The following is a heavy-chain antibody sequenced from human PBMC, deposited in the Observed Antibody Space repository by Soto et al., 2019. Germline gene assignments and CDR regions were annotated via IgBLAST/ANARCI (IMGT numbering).Heavy chain of an antibody. CDR3: ARKDDFWSCSGSFDP. D-gene: IGHD3-3*01. J-gene: IGHJ5*02. Sequence: QLQLQESGPGLVKPSETLSLTCTVSGGSISSSRYYWGWIRQPPGKGLEWIGSIYYNGFTYYNPSLKSRVTISVDTSRNQFSLKLNSVTTADTAVYFCARKDDFWSCSGSFDPWGQGTLVTVSS. CDR1: GGSISSSRYY. CDR2: IYYNGFT. V-gene: IGHV4-39*01.